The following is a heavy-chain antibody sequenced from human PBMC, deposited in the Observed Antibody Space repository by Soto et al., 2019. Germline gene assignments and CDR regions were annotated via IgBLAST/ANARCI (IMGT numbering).Heavy chain of an antibody. J-gene: IGHJ4*02. CDR1: GFTFTAYY. Sequence: ASVKVSCKASGFTFTAYYVHWARQAPGQGLEWMGWINPNTGDTNYAQKFEGRVTMTRDTSISTAYMELNGLRSDDTAVYFCARDRPPDYWGQGSLVTVSS. CDR2: INPNTGDT. V-gene: IGHV1-2*02. CDR3: ARDRPPDY.